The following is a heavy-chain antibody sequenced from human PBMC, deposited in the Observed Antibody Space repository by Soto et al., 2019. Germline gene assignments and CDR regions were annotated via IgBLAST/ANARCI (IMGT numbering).Heavy chain of an antibody. CDR2: IIPIFGTA. J-gene: IGHJ3*02. CDR3: ARDRPGGTSHNAFDI. D-gene: IGHD2-2*01. CDR1: GGTFSSYA. V-gene: IGHV1-69*13. Sequence: ASVKVSFKASGGTFSSYAISWVRQAPGQGLEWMGGIIPIFGTANYAQKFQGRVTITADESTSTAYMELSSLRSEDTAVYYCARDRPGGTSHNAFDIWGQGTMVTVSS.